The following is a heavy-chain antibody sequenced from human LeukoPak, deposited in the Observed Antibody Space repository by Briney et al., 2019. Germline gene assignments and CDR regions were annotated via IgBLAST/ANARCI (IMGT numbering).Heavy chain of an antibody. CDR2: ISSSGSTI. D-gene: IGHD3-16*01. CDR3: ARGDAFSGDH. J-gene: IGHJ4*02. V-gene: IGHV3-48*03. CDR1: GFTFSSYE. Sequence: GSLRLSCAASGFTFSSYEMNWVRQAPGKGLEGVSYISSSGSTIYYADSVKGRFTISRDNTKNLLFPQMNGLRVEDTAVYYCARGDAFSGDHWGQGTLVTVSS.